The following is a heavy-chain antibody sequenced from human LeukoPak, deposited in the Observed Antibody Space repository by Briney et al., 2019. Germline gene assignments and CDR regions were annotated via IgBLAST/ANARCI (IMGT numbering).Heavy chain of an antibody. V-gene: IGHV5-51*01. CDR3: ARHRLHCSGGSCYPPRFYYMDV. D-gene: IGHD2-15*01. Sequence: GESLKISCKGSGYSFTSYWIGWVRQMPGKGLEWMGIIYPGDSDTRYSPSFQGQVTISADKSISTAYLQWSSLKASDTAMYYSARHRLHCSGGSCYPPRFYYMDVWGKGTTVTVSS. J-gene: IGHJ6*03. CDR2: IYPGDSDT. CDR1: GYSFTSYW.